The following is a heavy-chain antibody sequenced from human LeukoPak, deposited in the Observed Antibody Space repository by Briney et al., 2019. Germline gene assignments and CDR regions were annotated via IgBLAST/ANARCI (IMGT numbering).Heavy chain of an antibody. J-gene: IGHJ3*02. CDR2: MNPNSGGT. Sequence: ASVKVSCKASGYTFTSYDINWVRQATGQGLEWMGWMNPNSGGTNYAQKFQGRVTMTRDTSISTAYMELSRLRSDDTAVYYCARPAYSSSWYEDAFDIWGQGTMVTVSS. CDR3: ARPAYSSSWYEDAFDI. CDR1: GYTFTSYD. V-gene: IGHV1-2*02. D-gene: IGHD6-13*01.